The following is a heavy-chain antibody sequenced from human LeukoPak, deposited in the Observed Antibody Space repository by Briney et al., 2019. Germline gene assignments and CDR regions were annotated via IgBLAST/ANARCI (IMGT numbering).Heavy chain of an antibody. D-gene: IGHD4-11*01. CDR1: GYSISSGYY. V-gene: IGHV4-38-2*02. Sequence: SETLSLTCTVSGYSISSGYYWGWIRQPPGKGLEWIGSIYHSGSTYYNPSLKSRVTISVDTSKNQFSLKLSSVTAADTAVYYWAREATTVTTKDWFHPWGQGTLVTVSS. J-gene: IGHJ5*02. CDR2: IYHSGST. CDR3: AREATTVTTKDWFHP.